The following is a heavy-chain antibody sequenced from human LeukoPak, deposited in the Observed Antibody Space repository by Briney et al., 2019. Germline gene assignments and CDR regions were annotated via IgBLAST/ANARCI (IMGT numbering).Heavy chain of an antibody. V-gene: IGHV3-66*01. D-gene: IGHD5-12*01. Sequence: PGGSLRLSCAVSGFTVSGNYMSCVRQAPGPPLEWVSVIYSGGTTYYADSVKGRFTISRDNSKSTLYLQMTSLRAEDTAVYYCARGYNGYDPFDYWGQGTLVTVSS. CDR2: IYSGGTT. J-gene: IGHJ4*02. CDR1: GFTVSGNY. CDR3: ARGYNGYDPFDY.